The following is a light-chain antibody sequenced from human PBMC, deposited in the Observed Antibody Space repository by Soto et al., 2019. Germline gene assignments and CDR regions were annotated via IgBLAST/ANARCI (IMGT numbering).Light chain of an antibody. CDR3: QQYGSSGT. V-gene: IGKV3-20*01. J-gene: IGKJ1*01. CDR2: GIS. CDR1: QIVNSNY. Sequence: EILMTQSPATLSVSPGARATLSGRASQIVNSNYLAWYPQKPGQAPRLLIYGISKRATDIPDRFSGSGSWTEFTLTISSLQPEDFAVYYCQQYGSSGTFGQGTKVDIK.